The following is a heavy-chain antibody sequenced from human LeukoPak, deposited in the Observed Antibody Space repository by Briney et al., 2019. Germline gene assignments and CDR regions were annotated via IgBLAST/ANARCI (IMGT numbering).Heavy chain of an antibody. V-gene: IGHV3-23*01. Sequence: GGSLRLSCAASGFTFSSYAMSWVRQAPGKGLEWVSVISGSAGSTYYADSVKGQFTISRDNSKNTLYLEMNSLRAEDTAIYYCAREVGYFDFWGQGTLVTVSS. J-gene: IGHJ4*02. D-gene: IGHD2-15*01. CDR1: GFTFSSYA. CDR2: ISGSAGST. CDR3: AREVGYFDF.